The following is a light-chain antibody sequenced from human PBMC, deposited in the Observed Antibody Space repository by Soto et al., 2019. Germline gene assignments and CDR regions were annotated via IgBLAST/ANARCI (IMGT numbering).Light chain of an antibody. V-gene: IGKV1-39*01. CDR1: QSISSY. J-gene: IGKJ5*01. CDR3: QQLNSYPLT. Sequence: DIQMTQSPSSLSASVGDRVTITGRASQSISSYLNWYQQKPGKAPKLLIYAASSLQSGVPSRFSGSGSGTDFTLTISSLQPEDFATYYCQQLNSYPLTFGQGTRLEIK. CDR2: AAS.